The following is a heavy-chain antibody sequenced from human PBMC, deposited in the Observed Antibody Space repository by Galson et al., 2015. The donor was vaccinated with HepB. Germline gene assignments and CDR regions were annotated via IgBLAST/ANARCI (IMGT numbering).Heavy chain of an antibody. J-gene: IGHJ6*03. CDR2: MSPNSGKT. Sequence: SVKVSCKAFGYTFTSYDINWVRQATGQGLEWMGWMSPNSGKTGYAQKFQGRVTLTRNTSISTVYVELSSLRSEDTAVYYCARGLEGDTSGWYPAHYYYYMEVWGKGTAVTVSS. CDR3: ARGLEGDTSGWYPAHYYYYMEV. D-gene: IGHD6-19*01. CDR1: GYTFTSYD. V-gene: IGHV1-8*01.